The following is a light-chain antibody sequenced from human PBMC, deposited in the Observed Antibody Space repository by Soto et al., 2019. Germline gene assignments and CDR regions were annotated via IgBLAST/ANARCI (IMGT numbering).Light chain of an antibody. CDR1: SSDIGAYNY. J-gene: IGLJ2*01. CDR2: EVS. CDR3: SSFTTNNTLLI. Sequence: QSALTQPASVSGSPGQSITISCTGTSSDIGAYNYVSWYQQHPGKAPKLMIYEVSDRPSGVSNRFSGSKSGSTASLTISGLQAEDEADYYCSSFTTNNTLLIFGGGTELTVL. V-gene: IGLV2-14*01.